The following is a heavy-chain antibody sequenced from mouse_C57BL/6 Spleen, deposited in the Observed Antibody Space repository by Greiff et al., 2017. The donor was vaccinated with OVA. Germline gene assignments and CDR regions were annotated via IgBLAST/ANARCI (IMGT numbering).Heavy chain of an antibody. CDR1: GYTFTDYE. D-gene: IGHD3-2*02. Sequence: QVQLQQSGAELVRPGASVTLSCKASGYTFTDYEMHWVKQTPVHGLEWIGAIDPETGGTAYNQKFKGKAILTADKSSSTAYMELRSLTSVDSAVYYCTKTAQVPFAYWGQGTLVTVSA. J-gene: IGHJ3*01. CDR2: IDPETGGT. V-gene: IGHV1-15*01. CDR3: TKTAQVPFAY.